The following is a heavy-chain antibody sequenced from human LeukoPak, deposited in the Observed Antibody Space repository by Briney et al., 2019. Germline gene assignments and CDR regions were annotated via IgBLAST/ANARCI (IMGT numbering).Heavy chain of an antibody. CDR3: AKGGSGWSKPYYFDY. CDR1: GFTFSSYA. V-gene: IGHV3-23*01. J-gene: IGHJ4*02. CDR2: ISGSGGST. D-gene: IGHD6-19*01. Sequence: GSLRLSCAASGFTFSSYAMSWVRQAPGKGLEWVSAISGSGGSTYYADSVKGRFTISRDNSKNTLYLQMNSLRAEDTAVYYCAKGGSGWSKPYYFDYWGQGTLVTVSS.